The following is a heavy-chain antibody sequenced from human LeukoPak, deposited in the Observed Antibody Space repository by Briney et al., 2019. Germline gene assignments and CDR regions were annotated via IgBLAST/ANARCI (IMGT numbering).Heavy chain of an antibody. CDR3: ARHPYSGSYHFDY. J-gene: IGHJ4*02. CDR1: VYIFTGYY. Sequence: ASVKVSCKASVYIFTGYYMHWVRQAPGQGLEWMGWINPNSGGTNSAQKFQGRVTMTRDTSISTAYMELSRLTSDDTAEYYCARHPYSGSYHFDYWGQGTLVTVSS. D-gene: IGHD1-26*01. CDR2: INPNSGGT. V-gene: IGHV1-2*02.